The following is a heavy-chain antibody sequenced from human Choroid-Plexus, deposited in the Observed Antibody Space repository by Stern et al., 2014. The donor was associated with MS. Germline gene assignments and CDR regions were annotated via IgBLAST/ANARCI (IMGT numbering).Heavy chain of an antibody. CDR1: GFTFSSFA. D-gene: IGHD2-8*02. V-gene: IGHV3-30*09. CDR2: IICDGSDK. CDR3: ARGRSGGVDDSDM. J-gene: IGHJ3*02. Sequence: VQLVESGGGVVQPGRSLRLSCAASGFTFSSFAMYWVRQAPGKGLEWVTLIICDGSDKYYADAVKGRFAISRDNSKNTLYLQMSSLRAEDTAVYYCARGRSGGVDDSDMWGQGTMVTVSS.